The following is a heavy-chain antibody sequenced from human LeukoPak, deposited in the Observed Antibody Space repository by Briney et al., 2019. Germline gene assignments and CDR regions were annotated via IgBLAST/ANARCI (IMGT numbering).Heavy chain of an antibody. Sequence: ASVKVSCKASGGTFSSYAISWVRQAPGQGLEWMGGIIPIFGTANYAQKFQGRVTITRNTSISTAYMELSSLRSEDTAVYYCASARRGWFGESNPFDYWGQGTLVTVSS. CDR3: ASARRGWFGESNPFDY. CDR1: GGTFSSYA. V-gene: IGHV1-69*05. J-gene: IGHJ4*02. CDR2: IIPIFGTA. D-gene: IGHD3-10*01.